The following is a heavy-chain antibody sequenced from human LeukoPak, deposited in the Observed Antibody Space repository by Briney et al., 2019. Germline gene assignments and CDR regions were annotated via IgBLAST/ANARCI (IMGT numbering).Heavy chain of an antibody. D-gene: IGHD3-10*01. CDR1: GFTFSSYN. CDR3: ARDKYGSGSYSWSKRLDS. CDR2: ISSSSSYI. Sequence: PGGSLRLSRAASGFTFSSYNMNWVRQAPGKGLEWVSFISSSSSYIYYADSVKGRFTISRDNAKNSLYLQMSNLRAEDTAVYYCARDKYGSGSYSWSKRLDSWGQGTLVTVSS. J-gene: IGHJ4*02. V-gene: IGHV3-21*01.